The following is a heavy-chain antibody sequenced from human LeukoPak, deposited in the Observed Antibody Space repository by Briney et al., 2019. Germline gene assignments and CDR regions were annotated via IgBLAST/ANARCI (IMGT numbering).Heavy chain of an antibody. V-gene: IGHV3-74*01. Sequence: GGSLRLSCAASGFTFSNYWMHWVRQVPGKGLVCVSRINIDGTSTSYADSVKGRFTISRDNSKNTVYLQMNSLRTEDTAVYYCAKTVGASTFYYYMDVWGKGTTVTVTS. J-gene: IGHJ6*03. CDR1: GFTFSNYW. D-gene: IGHD1-26*01. CDR3: AKTVGASTFYYYMDV. CDR2: INIDGTST.